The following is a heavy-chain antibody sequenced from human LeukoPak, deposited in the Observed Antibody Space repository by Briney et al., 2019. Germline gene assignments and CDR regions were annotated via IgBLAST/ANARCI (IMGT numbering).Heavy chain of an antibody. Sequence: SETLSLTCTVSGGSISSYYWSWIRQPPGKGLEWIGYIYYSGSPNYNPSLKSRVTISVDTSKNQFSLKLSSVTAADTAVYYCAILNYGDSDYWGQGTLVTVSS. V-gene: IGHV4-59*01. J-gene: IGHJ4*02. D-gene: IGHD4-17*01. CDR2: IYYSGSP. CDR3: AILNYGDSDY. CDR1: GGSISSYY.